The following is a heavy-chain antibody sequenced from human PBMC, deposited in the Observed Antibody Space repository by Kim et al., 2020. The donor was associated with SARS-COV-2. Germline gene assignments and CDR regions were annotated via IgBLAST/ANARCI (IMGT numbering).Heavy chain of an antibody. Sequence: GSLRLSCAASGFTFSSYAMHWVRQAPGKGLEWVAVISYDGSNKYYADSVKGRFTISRDNSKNTLYLQMNSLRAEDTAVYYCARGALDYDILTGYYTGGNYYYYYGMDVWGQGTTVTVSS. CDR2: ISYDGSNK. J-gene: IGHJ6*02. V-gene: IGHV3-30-3*01. CDR3: ARGALDYDILTGYYTGGNYYYYYGMDV. CDR1: GFTFSSYA. D-gene: IGHD3-9*01.